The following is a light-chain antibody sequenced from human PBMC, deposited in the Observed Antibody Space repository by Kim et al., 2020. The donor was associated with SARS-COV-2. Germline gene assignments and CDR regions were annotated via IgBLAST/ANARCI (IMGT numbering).Light chain of an antibody. V-gene: IGLV2-14*03. Sequence: QSALTQPASMSGSPGQSITISCIGTNNDVGIYNYVSWYKQDPGKAPKLIIYDVNNRPSGISYRFSGSKSGNTAYLTISGLQAEDEADYHCSSYTTTSSWVFGGGTQLTVL. CDR3: SSYTTTSSWV. CDR2: DVN. CDR1: NNDVGIYNY. J-gene: IGLJ3*02.